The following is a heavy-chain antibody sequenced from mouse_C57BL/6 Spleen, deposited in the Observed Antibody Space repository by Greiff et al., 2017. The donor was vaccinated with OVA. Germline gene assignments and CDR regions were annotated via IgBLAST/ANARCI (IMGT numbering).Heavy chain of an antibody. CDR3: AVRQLGMDY. CDR1: GFNINDYY. V-gene: IGHV14-1*01. Sequence: EVQLKQSGAELVRPGASVKLSCTASGFNINDYYMHWVKQRPEQGLEWIGRIDPEDGDTEYAPKFQGKATMTADTSSNTAYLQLSSLTSEDTAVYYCAVRQLGMDYWGQGTSVTVSS. D-gene: IGHD3-2*01. J-gene: IGHJ4*01. CDR2: IDPEDGDT.